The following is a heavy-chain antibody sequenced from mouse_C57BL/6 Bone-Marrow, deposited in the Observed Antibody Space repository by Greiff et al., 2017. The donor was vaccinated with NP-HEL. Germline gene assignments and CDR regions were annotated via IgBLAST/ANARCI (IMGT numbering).Heavy chain of an antibody. Sequence: QVQLQQSGAELVKPGASVKISCKASGYAFSSYWMNWVKQRPGKGLEWIGQIYPGDGDTNSNGKFKGKATLTADKSSSTAYMQLSSLTSEDSAVYFCARSSYYSNYWFAYWGQGTLVTVSA. CDR3: ARSSYYSNYWFAY. J-gene: IGHJ3*01. D-gene: IGHD2-5*01. V-gene: IGHV1-80*01. CDR1: GYAFSSYW. CDR2: IYPGDGDT.